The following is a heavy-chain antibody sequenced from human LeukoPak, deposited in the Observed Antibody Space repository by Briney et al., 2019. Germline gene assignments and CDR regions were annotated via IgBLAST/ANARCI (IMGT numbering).Heavy chain of an antibody. V-gene: IGHV3-23*01. J-gene: IGHJ4*02. CDR1: GFTFSSYA. D-gene: IGHD3-22*01. CDR2: ISGSGAGT. Sequence: PGGSLRLSCAVSGFTFSSYAMNWVRKAPGKGLEWVSGISGSGAGTYYADSVKGRFTISRDNSKNTLYLQMNSLRAEDTAVYYCASGGDYYESSGYHYYFDYWGQGTQVTVSS. CDR3: ASGGDYYESSGYHYYFDY.